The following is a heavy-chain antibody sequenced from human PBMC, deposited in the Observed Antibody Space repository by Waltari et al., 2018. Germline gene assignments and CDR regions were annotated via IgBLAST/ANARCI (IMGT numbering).Heavy chain of an antibody. Sequence: EVSLVESGGDLAQPGESLRLSCAASGFSLTNYWMSWVRQVPGEGMEEGADINESGSKKDYVDSVKGRFTISRDNAKNSVDLQMNSLRVEDTAVYYCARDDNINGASDAFDIWGQGTMVTVSS. CDR3: ARDDNINGASDAFDI. J-gene: IGHJ3*02. V-gene: IGHV3-7*01. CDR2: INESGSKK. CDR1: GFSLTNYW. D-gene: IGHD2-8*01.